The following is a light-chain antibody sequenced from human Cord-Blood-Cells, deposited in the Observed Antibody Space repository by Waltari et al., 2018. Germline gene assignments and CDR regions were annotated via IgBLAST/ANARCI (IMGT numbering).Light chain of an antibody. V-gene: IGLV2-23*01. CDR2: EGS. CDR1: SSDVGSYTL. CDR3: CSYAGSSTLAV. J-gene: IGLJ7*01. Sequence: QSALTQPASVSGSPGQSITIYCTGTSSDVGSYTLVSRYQQHPGKAPNLMIYEGSKRPSGVSNRFSGSKSGNTASLTIAGLQAEDEADYYCCSYAGSSTLAVFGGGTQLTVL.